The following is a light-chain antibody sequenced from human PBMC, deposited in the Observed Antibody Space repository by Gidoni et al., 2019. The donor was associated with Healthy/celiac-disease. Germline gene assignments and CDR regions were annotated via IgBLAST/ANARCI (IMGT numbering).Light chain of an antibody. Sequence: SSDLTQYPAVSVAVVQTVRITCQGDSTRSYYASWYQQKPGQAPVLVIYGKNNRPSAVTDRLSGSSSGNTASLTITGAKEEDEADYYCNSRDSSGNVVFGGGTKLTVL. CDR3: NSRDSSGNVV. CDR2: GKN. V-gene: IGLV3-19*01. J-gene: IGLJ2*01. CDR1: STRSYY.